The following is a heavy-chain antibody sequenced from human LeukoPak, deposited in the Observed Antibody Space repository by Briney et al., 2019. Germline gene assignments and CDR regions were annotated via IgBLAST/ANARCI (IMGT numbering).Heavy chain of an antibody. CDR1: GGSISSHY. D-gene: IGHD2-21*02. J-gene: IGHJ4*02. CDR3: ARAPTRPGYCGGDCYYFDY. CDR2: IYYSGST. Sequence: SETLSLTCTVSGGSISSHYWSWIRQPPGKGLEWIGYIYYSGSTNYNPSLKSRVTISVDTSKNQFSLKLSSVTAADTAVYYCARAPTRPGYCGGDCYYFDYWGQGTLVTVSS. V-gene: IGHV4-59*08.